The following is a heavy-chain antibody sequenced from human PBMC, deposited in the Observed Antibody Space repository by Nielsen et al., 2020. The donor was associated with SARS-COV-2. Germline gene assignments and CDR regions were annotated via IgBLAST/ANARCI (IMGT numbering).Heavy chain of an antibody. CDR3: ARDYGGYVGY. V-gene: IGHV3-33*01. D-gene: IGHD5-12*01. CDR2: IWYDGSNK. Sequence: GSLRLSCSASGFTFSSYGMHWVRQAPGKGLEWVAVIWYDGSNKYYADSVKGRFTISRDNAKNSLYLQMNSLRDEDTAVYYCARDYGGYVGYWGQGTLVTVSS. J-gene: IGHJ4*02. CDR1: GFTFSSYG.